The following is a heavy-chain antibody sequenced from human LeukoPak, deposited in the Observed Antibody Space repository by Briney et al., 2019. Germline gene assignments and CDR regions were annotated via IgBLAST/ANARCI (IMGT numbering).Heavy chain of an antibody. CDR1: GFTFSSFG. CDR3: TSSGSYRDFDY. D-gene: IGHD3-10*01. J-gene: IGHJ4*02. Sequence: GGSLRLSCAASGFTFSSFGMHWVRQAPGKGLEWVAFIPYDGSAKYYADSVKGRLTISRDNSKNTLYLQMNSLRAEDTAVYYCTSSGSYRDFDYWGQGTLVTVSS. V-gene: IGHV3-30*02. CDR2: IPYDGSAK.